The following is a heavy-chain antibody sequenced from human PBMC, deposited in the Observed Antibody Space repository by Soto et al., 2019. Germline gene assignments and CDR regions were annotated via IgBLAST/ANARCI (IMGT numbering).Heavy chain of an antibody. CDR1: GGTFSSYA. J-gene: IGHJ6*02. CDR2: IIPIFGTA. Sequence: SVKVSCKASGGTFSSYAISWVRQAPGQGLEWMGGIIPIFGTANYAQKFQGRVTITADESTSTAYMELSSLRSEDTAVYYCAREPPLGYCSSTSCQRYHYYYYGMDVWGQGTTVTVSS. V-gene: IGHV1-69*13. D-gene: IGHD2-2*01. CDR3: AREPPLGYCSSTSCQRYHYYYYGMDV.